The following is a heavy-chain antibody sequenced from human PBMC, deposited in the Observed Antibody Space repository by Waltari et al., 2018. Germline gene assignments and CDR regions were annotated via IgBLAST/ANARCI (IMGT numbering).Heavy chain of an antibody. D-gene: IGHD6-19*01. Sequence: QVQLVQSGAEVKKPGTSVKVSCKASGYTFTNYEINWVRQATGQGPEWLGWMNPSSGNVGYAQKFQGRVTMTTNTAISTAYMELSSLRPEDTAIYYCARGAYTSSWWNYWGQGTLVTVSS. CDR1: GYTFTNYE. J-gene: IGHJ4*02. CDR3: ARGAYTSSWWNY. CDR2: MNPSSGNV. V-gene: IGHV1-8*01.